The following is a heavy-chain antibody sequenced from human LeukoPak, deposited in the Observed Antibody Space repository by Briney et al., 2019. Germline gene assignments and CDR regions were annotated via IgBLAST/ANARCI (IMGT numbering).Heavy chain of an antibody. CDR3: ARDGGWVYGSGTHDY. V-gene: IGHV3-66*01. D-gene: IGHD3-10*01. J-gene: IGHJ4*02. Sequence: GGSLRLSCAASGFTVSSNYMSWVRQAPGKGLEWVSVIYSGGSTYYADSVKGRFTISRDNSKNTLYLQMNSLRAEDTAVYYCARDGGWVYGSGTHDYWGQGTLVTVSS. CDR2: IYSGGST. CDR1: GFTVSSNY.